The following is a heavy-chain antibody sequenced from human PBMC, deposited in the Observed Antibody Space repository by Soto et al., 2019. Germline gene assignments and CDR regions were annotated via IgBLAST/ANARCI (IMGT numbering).Heavy chain of an antibody. Sequence: EVQLLESGGGLVQPGGSLRLSCAASGFTFSSYAMSWVRQAPGKGLEWVSTINSSGGSTYYADSVNGRFTISRDNSKTALYLQMNSLRVEDTGIYCCAKGREMATTRFDSWGKGTLVTVSS. CDR3: AKGREMATTRFDS. J-gene: IGHJ4*02. V-gene: IGHV3-23*01. CDR1: GFTFSSYA. CDR2: INSSGGST. D-gene: IGHD1-1*01.